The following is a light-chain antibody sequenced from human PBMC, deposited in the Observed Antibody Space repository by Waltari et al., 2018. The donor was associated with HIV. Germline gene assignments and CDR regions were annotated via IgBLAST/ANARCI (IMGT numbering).Light chain of an antibody. CDR2: EVN. CDR3: NSYAGSNNWV. CDR1: SSDVGGSKY. V-gene: IGLV2-8*01. J-gene: IGLJ3*02. Sequence: QSALTQPPSASGSPRQSVTISCTGTSSDVGGSKYVSWYQQHPGKAPKLMIDEVNKRPSGVPDRFSGSKSANTASLTVSGLQADDEADYYCNSYAGSNNWVFGGGTKLTVL.